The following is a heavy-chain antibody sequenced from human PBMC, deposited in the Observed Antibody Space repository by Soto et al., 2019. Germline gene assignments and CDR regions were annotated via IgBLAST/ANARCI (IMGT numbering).Heavy chain of an antibody. Sequence: QVQLVQSGAEVKKPGSWVKVSCKASGGTFSSYAISWVRQAPGQGLEWMGGIIPIFGTANYAQKFQGRVTITADESTSTAYMELSSLRSEDTAVYYCARNHYSSGWYYPDYWGQGTLVTVSS. J-gene: IGHJ4*02. D-gene: IGHD6-19*01. CDR2: IIPIFGTA. CDR1: GGTFSSYA. V-gene: IGHV1-69*01. CDR3: ARNHYSSGWYYPDY.